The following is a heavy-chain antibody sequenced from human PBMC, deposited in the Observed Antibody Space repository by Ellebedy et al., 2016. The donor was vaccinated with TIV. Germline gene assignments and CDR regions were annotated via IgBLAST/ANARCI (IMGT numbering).Heavy chain of an antibody. V-gene: IGHV4-59*01. CDR3: ARVVWQLPVSYAFDI. CDR2: ISYSGST. J-gene: IGHJ3*02. CDR1: GGSISPYY. D-gene: IGHD2-15*01. Sequence: MPPETLSLTCTVSGGSISPYYWSWIRQPPGKGLEWIGYISYSGSTNYNPSLQSRVTISVDTSKNQFTLNLTSVTAADTAVYYCARVVWQLPVSYAFDIWGQGTMVTVSS.